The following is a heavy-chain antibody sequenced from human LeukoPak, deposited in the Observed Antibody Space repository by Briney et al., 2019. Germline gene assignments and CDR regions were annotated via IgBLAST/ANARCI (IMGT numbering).Heavy chain of an antibody. V-gene: IGHV3-30*02. CDR1: RFTLSSYG. J-gene: IGHJ4*02. CDR2: IRYDGSNK. CDR3: AKLAAAGFDY. Sequence: GGSLRLSCAASRFTLSSYGMHWVRQAPGKVLEWVAVIRYDGSNKYYADSVKGRFTISRDNSKNTLYLQMNSLRAEYTAVYYCAKLAAAGFDYWGQGTLVTVSS. D-gene: IGHD6-13*01.